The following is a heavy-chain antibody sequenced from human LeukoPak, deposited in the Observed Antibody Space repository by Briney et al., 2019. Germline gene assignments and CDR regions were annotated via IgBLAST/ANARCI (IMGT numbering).Heavy chain of an antibody. CDR1: GFTFSSYA. CDR3: ARDRGELLGGEIDH. V-gene: IGHV3-64*01. D-gene: IGHD1-26*01. CDR2: ISSNGGST. J-gene: IGHJ4*02. Sequence: GGSLRLSCAASGFTFSSYAMHWVRQAPGKGLEYVSAISSNGGSTYYANSVKGRFTISRDNSKNTLYLQMGSLRAEDMAVYYCARDRGELLGGEIDHWGQGTLVTVSS.